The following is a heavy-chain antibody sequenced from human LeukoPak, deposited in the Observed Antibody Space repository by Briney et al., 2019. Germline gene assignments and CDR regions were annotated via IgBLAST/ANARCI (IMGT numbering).Heavy chain of an antibody. CDR2: INPRGTST. Sequence: ASVKVSCKASGYTFTSYFMHWVRQAPGQGLEWMGIINPRGTSTNYAQKFQGRVTITADKSTSTAYMELSSLRSEDTAVYYCARDEAATTSSSWYSPFDYWGQGTLVTVSS. CDR1: GYTFTSYF. J-gene: IGHJ4*02. V-gene: IGHV1-46*01. CDR3: ARDEAATTSSSWYSPFDY. D-gene: IGHD6-13*01.